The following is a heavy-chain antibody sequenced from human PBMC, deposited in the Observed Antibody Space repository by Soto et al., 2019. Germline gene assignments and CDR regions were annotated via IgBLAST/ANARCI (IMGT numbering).Heavy chain of an antibody. J-gene: IGHJ3*02. CDR3: AIDSGPKVYDACDI. CDR1: GFTFSSYA. CDR2: ISGGATDT. Sequence: GGSLRLSCTASGFTFSSYAMSWVRQAPGRGLEWVSAISGGATDTYYADSVKGRFTISRDNSKNTLYLQMNTLRADDTAVYYCAIDSGPKVYDACDIWCKGTRVIVSS. V-gene: IGHV3-23*01. D-gene: IGHD3-10*01.